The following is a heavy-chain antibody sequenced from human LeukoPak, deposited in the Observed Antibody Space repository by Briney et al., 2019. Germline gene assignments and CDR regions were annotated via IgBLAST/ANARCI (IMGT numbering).Heavy chain of an antibody. Sequence: PGGSLRLSCAASGFTFSSYAMSWVRQAPGKGPEWVSAISGSGGSTYYADSVKGRFTISRDNSKNTLYLQMNSLRAEDTAVYYCAKTGSLVVDAFDIWGQGTMVTVSS. J-gene: IGHJ3*02. CDR1: GFTFSSYA. V-gene: IGHV3-23*01. D-gene: IGHD2-15*01. CDR3: AKTGSLVVDAFDI. CDR2: ISGSGGST.